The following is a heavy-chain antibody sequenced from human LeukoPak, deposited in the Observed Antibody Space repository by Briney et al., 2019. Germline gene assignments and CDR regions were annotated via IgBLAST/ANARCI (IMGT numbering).Heavy chain of an antibody. CDR2: FDPEDGET. CDR1: GYTLTELS. V-gene: IGHV1-24*01. CDR3: ATVPRGYCSGGSCPPFGYYFDY. Sequence: ASVKVSCKVSGYTLTELSMHWVRQAPGKGLEWMGGFDPEDGETIYAQKFQGRVTMTEDTSTDTAYMELSSLRSEDTAVYYCATVPRGYCSGGSCPPFGYYFDYWGQGTLVTVSS. D-gene: IGHD2-15*01. J-gene: IGHJ4*02.